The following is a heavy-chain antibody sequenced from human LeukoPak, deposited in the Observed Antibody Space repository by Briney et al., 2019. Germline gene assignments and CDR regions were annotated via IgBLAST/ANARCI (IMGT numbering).Heavy chain of an antibody. J-gene: IGHJ3*02. V-gene: IGHV4-4*07. D-gene: IGHD6-13*01. CDR1: GGSISSYY. Sequence: SETLSLTCTVSGGSISSYYWSWIRQPAGKGLEWIGRLHTSGTTNYNSSLKSRVTISVDTSKNQFSLKLSSVTAADTAVYYCARELAAGTFDAFDIWGQGTMVTVSS. CDR3: ARELAAGTFDAFDI. CDR2: LHTSGTT.